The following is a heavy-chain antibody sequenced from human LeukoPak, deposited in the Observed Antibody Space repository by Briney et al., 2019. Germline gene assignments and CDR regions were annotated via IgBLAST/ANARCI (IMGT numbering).Heavy chain of an antibody. J-gene: IGHJ4*02. D-gene: IGHD2-2*01. CDR3: ADRYCSSTSCLDY. Sequence: GGSLRLSCAASGFTFDDYGMSWVRQAPGKGLEWVSGINWNGGSTGYADSVKGRFTISRDNAKNSLYLQMNSLRAEDTAVYYCADRYCSSTSCLDYWGQGTLVTVSS. V-gene: IGHV3-20*04. CDR2: INWNGGST. CDR1: GFTFDDYG.